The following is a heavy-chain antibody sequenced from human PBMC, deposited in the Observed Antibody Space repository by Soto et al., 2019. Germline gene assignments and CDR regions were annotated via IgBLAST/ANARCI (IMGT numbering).Heavy chain of an antibody. J-gene: IGHJ6*02. CDR1: GGSISSSNW. V-gene: IGHV4-4*02. D-gene: IGHD3-3*01. CDR2: IYHSGST. CDR3: ASVAIFGVDIKDYYGMDV. Sequence: SETLSLTCAVSGGSISSSNWWSWVRQPPGKGLEWIGEIYHSGSTNYNPSLKSRVTISVDKSKNQFSLKLSSVTAADTAVYYCASVAIFGVDIKDYYGMDVWGQGTTVTVSS.